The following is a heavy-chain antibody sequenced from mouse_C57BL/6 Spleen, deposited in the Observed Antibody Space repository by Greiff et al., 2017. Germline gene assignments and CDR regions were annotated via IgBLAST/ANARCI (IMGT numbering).Heavy chain of an antibody. D-gene: IGHD2-4*01. CDR3: TSSGIYYDILYYFDY. Sequence: VQLQQSGAELVRPGASVTLSCKASGYTFTDYEMHWVKQTPVHGLEWIGVIDPESGGTAYNQKFKGKGILTADKSSSTAYMELRSMASEDSAVYYCTSSGIYYDILYYFDYWGQGTTLTVSS. CDR1: GYTFTDYE. V-gene: IGHV1-15*01. CDR2: IDPESGGT. J-gene: IGHJ2*01.